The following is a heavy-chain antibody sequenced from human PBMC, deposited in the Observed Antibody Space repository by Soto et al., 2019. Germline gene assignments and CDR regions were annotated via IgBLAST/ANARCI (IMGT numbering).Heavy chain of an antibody. CDR3: ARDDTVVTDDGGY. CDR1: GGSISSGDYY. CDR2: IYYSGST. D-gene: IGHD2-15*01. Sequence: QVQLQESGPGLVRPSQTLSLTCTVSGGSISSGDYYWSWIRQPPGKGLEWIGYIYYSGSTYYNPSLKSRVTISVDTSKNQFSLKLSSVTAADTAVYYCARDDTVVTDDGGYWGQGTLVTVSS. V-gene: IGHV4-30-4*01. J-gene: IGHJ4*02.